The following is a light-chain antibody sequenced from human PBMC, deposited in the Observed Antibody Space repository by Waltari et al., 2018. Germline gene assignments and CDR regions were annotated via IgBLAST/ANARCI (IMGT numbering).Light chain of an antibody. CDR1: QDIGSS. CDR2: AVS. CDR3: QQGHSVPPT. J-gene: IGKJ1*01. Sequence: EIQMTQSPSSVFASVGDRVAITCRATQDIGSSLAWYQQKPGQGPNLLIYAVSNLQTGVPSRFSGSGSGADFTLTINSLQPEDFAVYYCQQGHSVPPTFGQGTRVEIK. V-gene: IGKV1-12*01.